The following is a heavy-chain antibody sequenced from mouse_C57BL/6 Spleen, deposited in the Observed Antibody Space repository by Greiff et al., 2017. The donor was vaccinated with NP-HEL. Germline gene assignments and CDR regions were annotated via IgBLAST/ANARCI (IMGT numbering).Heavy chain of an antibody. Sequence: EVQLVESGEGLVKPGGSLKLSCAASGFTFSSYAMSWVRQTPEKRLEWVAYISSGGDYIYYADTVKGRFTISRDNARNTLYLQMRSLKSEDTDMYYCTRDGNYYGSSYYFDDWGQGTTLTVSS. CDR2: ISSGGDYI. D-gene: IGHD1-1*01. V-gene: IGHV5-9-1*02. CDR3: TRDGNYYGSSYYFDD. J-gene: IGHJ2*01. CDR1: GFTFSSYA.